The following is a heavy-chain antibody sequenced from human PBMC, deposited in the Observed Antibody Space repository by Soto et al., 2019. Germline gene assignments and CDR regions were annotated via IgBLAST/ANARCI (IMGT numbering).Heavy chain of an antibody. V-gene: IGHV4-31*03. J-gene: IGHJ6*02. CDR2: IYYSGST. CDR3: ARAAPQRYCTNGVCYAPGTYYYYGMDV. D-gene: IGHD2-8*01. Sequence: SETLSLTCTVSGGSIISSSYYWAWIRQPPGKGLEWIGYIYYSGSTYYNPSLKSRVTISVDTSKNQFSLKLSSVTAADTAVYYCARAAPQRYCTNGVCYAPGTYYYYGMDVWGQGTTVTVSS. CDR1: GGSIISSSYY.